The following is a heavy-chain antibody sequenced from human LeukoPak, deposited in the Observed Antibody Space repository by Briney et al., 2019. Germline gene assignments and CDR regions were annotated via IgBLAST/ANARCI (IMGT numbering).Heavy chain of an antibody. CDR1: GYTFTSYG. CDR2: ISAYNGNT. J-gene: IGHJ6*02. Sequence: ASVKVSCKASGYTFTSYGISWVRQAPGQGLEWMGWISAYNGNTNYAQKLQGRVTITTDTSTSTAYMELRSLRSDDTAVYYCAREGQWLAYYYYYGMDVWGQGTTVTVSS. D-gene: IGHD6-19*01. V-gene: IGHV1-18*01. CDR3: AREGQWLAYYYYYGMDV.